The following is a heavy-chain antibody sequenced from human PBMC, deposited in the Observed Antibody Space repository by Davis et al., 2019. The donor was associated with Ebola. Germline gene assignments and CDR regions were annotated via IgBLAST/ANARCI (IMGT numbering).Heavy chain of an antibody. J-gene: IGHJ4*02. CDR3: AKDVPTVTTWPHFEY. CDR2: IVPDLGTK. V-gene: IGHV1-69*08. Sequence: MPGGSLRLSCTASGFTVSSNHMSWVRQAPGQGLEWMGSIVPDLGTKKFAQKFEGRVILRADRSSNTAYLELNGLKSDDTAIYYCAKDVPTVTTWPHFEYWGQGTLIIVSS. D-gene: IGHD4-17*01. CDR1: GFTVSSNH.